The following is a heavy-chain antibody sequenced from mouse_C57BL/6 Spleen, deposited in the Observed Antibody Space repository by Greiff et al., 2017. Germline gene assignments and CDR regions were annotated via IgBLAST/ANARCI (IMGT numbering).Heavy chain of an antibody. CDR2: IYPGDGAT. V-gene: IGHV1-82*01. CDR3: ARWGDYGGGYAMDY. D-gene: IGHD2-4*01. J-gene: IGHJ4*01. Sequence: QVQLQQSGPELVKPGASVKISCKASGYAFSSSWMNWVKQRPGKGLEWIGRIYPGDGATNYNGKFKGKATLTADKSSSTAYMQLSSLTSEDSSVYFCARWGDYGGGYAMDYWGQGTSVTVSS. CDR1: GYAFSSSW.